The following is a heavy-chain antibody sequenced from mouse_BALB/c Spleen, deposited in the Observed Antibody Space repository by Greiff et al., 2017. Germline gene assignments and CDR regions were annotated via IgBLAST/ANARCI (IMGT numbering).Heavy chain of an antibody. CDR3: ARQYGNYYAMDY. Sequence: EVHLVESGGGLVKLGGSLKLSCAASGFTFSSYYMSWVRQTPETRLELVAAINSNGGSTYYPDTVKGRFTISRDNAKNTLYLQMSSLKSEDTALYYCARQYGNYYAMDYWGQGTSVTVSS. CDR1: GFTFSSYY. CDR2: INSNGGST. J-gene: IGHJ4*01. V-gene: IGHV5-6-2*01. D-gene: IGHD2-10*02.